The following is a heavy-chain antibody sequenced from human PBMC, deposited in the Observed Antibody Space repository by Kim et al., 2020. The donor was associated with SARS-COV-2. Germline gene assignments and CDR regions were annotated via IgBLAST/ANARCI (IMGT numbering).Heavy chain of an antibody. CDR2: ISWSSGSI. CDR1: GFTFDVYA. D-gene: IGHD3-9*01. J-gene: IGHJ4*02. CDR3: AKGNDILTGYPNFDY. V-gene: IGHV3-9*01. Sequence: GGSLRLSCAASGFTFDVYAMHWVRQAPGKGLEWVSGISWSSGSICYADSVKGRFTISRDNAKNSLYLQMNSLRAEDTALYYCAKGNDILTGYPNFDYWGQGTLVPVSS.